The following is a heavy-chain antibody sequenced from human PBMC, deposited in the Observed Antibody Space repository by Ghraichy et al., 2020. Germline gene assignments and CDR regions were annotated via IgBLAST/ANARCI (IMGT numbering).Heavy chain of an antibody. CDR2: IYYSGST. CDR1: GGSISSSSYY. Sequence: SETLSLTCTVSGGSISSSSYYWGWIRQPPGKGLEWIGSIYYSGSTYYNPSLKSRVTISVDTSKNQFSLKLSSVTAADTAVYYCARLAPPYGYCSGGSCYSDWFDPWGQGTLVTVSS. CDR3: ARLAPPYGYCSGGSCYSDWFDP. J-gene: IGHJ5*02. V-gene: IGHV4-39*01. D-gene: IGHD2-15*01.